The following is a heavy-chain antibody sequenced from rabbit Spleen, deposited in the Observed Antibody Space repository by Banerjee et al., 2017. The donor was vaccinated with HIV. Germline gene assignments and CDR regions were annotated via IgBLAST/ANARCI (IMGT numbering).Heavy chain of an antibody. CDR1: GFSFSSGYD. D-gene: IGHD4-1*01. J-gene: IGHJ6*01. CDR2: IYAGSSGNT. V-gene: IGHV1S40*01. CDR3: ARDLTDAIGWNFGW. Sequence: QSLEESGGDLVKPGASLTLTCTASGFSFSSGYDMCWVRQAPGKGLEWIICIYAGSSGNTWYASWAKGRFTISKSSSTTVTLQMTSLTAADTATYFCARDLTDAIGWNFGWWGPGTLVTVS.